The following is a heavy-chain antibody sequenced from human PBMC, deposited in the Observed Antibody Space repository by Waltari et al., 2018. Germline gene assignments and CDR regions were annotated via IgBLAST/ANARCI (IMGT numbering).Heavy chain of an antibody. CDR2: IDPNDSYT. Sequence: EVQLVQSGAEVKKPGESLRISCTGSGYNFTTYWIRWVRQIPGKGLESMGRIDPNDSYTNYSPSFQGHVTISGDKSINTAYLQWSRLRASDTAIYYCARHPVYWDQGHNYGLDVWGQGTTVTVSS. D-gene: IGHD1-26*01. CDR1: GYNFTTYW. J-gene: IGHJ6*02. CDR3: ARHPVYWDQGHNYGLDV. V-gene: IGHV5-10-1*03.